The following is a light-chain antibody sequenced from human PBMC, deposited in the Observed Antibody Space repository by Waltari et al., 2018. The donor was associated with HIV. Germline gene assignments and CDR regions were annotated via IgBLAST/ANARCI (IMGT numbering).Light chain of an antibody. CDR2: GAS. CDR3: QHYNNWPLT. J-gene: IGKJ4*01. Sequence: EIVMTQSPATLSVSPGERATLSCRASQSVSSNLAWYQQKPGQAPRLLIYGASTRATGIPARFSGSGSGTEFTLTIGSLQSEDFAFYYCQHYNNWPLTFGGGTKVGIK. CDR1: QSVSSN. V-gene: IGKV3-15*01.